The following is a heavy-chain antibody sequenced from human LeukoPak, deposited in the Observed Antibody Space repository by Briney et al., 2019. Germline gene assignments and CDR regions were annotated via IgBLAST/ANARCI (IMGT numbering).Heavy chain of an antibody. CDR3: AKTSLGYSSGWFCSLDY. D-gene: IGHD6-19*01. J-gene: IGHJ4*02. V-gene: IGHV3-74*01. CDR2: INSDGSIT. Sequence: GGSLRLSCAASGFTFTTYWMHWVRQAPGKGLVWVSHINSDGSITSYADSVKGRFTISRDNSKNTLYLQMNSLRAEDTAVYYCAKTSLGYSSGWFCSLDYWGQGTLVTVSS. CDR1: GFTFTTYW.